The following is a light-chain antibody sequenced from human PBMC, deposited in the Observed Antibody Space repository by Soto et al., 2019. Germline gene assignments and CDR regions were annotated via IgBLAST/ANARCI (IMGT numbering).Light chain of an antibody. Sequence: DILMTQSPATLSVSPGDRATLSCRASESISSKLVWYQKRPGQAPRLLIHDASTRATGTPARFSGSGSGTEFSLTISSLESDDFAIYYCQQHNDWPTFGQGTRLDIK. V-gene: IGKV3-15*01. J-gene: IGKJ5*01. CDR2: DAS. CDR3: QQHNDWPT. CDR1: ESISSK.